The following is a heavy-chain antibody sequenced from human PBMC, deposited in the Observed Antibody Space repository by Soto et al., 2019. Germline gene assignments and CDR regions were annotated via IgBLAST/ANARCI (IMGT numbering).Heavy chain of an antibody. Sequence: PSETLSLTCNASGGSITSSGSAWGWIRQSPGKGLEWIGTIDYSGNIYYIASLKSRITISVDTSKSQFSLRLSSVTAADTAVYYCAGFISPYTTSSPTAWGQGTLVTVSS. CDR1: GGSITSSGSA. CDR3: AGFISPYTTSSPTA. D-gene: IGHD3-16*01. J-gene: IGHJ5*02. V-gene: IGHV4-39*01. CDR2: IDYSGNI.